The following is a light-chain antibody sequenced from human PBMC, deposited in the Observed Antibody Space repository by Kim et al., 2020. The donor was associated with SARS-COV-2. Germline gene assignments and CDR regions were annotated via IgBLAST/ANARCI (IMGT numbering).Light chain of an antibody. Sequence: QSALTQPASVSGSPGQSVTISCRGATRDTHVDDSVSWYQHHPGEAPTLLIFDVTDRPSGVSPRFSGSKSDNTASLTISGVQAEDEAQYFCSSYTTNGTWVFGGGTQLTVL. J-gene: IGLJ3*02. CDR2: DVT. CDR3: SSYTTNGTWV. CDR1: TRDTHVDDS. V-gene: IGLV2-14*03.